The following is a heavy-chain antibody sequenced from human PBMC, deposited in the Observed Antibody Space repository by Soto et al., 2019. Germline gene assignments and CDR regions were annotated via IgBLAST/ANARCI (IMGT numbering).Heavy chain of an antibody. V-gene: IGHV3-15*01. CDR3: TTDGRSDF. CDR1: GFTFSDVW. J-gene: IGHJ4*02. CDR2: ITSQPDGETT. Sequence: PGGSLRLSCAVSGFTFSDVWMNWVRQAPGKGLEWVGRITSQPDGETTDYAAPVKGRFTISRDDSKNTLYLQMSSLKTEDTAVYYCTTDGRSDFWGQGTLVTVSS.